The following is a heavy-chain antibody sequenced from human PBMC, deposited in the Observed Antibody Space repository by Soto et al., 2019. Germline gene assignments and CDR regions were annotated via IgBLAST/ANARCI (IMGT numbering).Heavy chain of an antibody. CDR2: LTRGGTS. V-gene: IGHV3-23*01. D-gene: IGHD1-1*01. Sequence: GGSLRLSCAASGFTLSDYSMSWVRQTPERGLEWVSTLTRGGTSYYADSVQGRFTVSRDNSKNTVSLQMHSLRAEDTALYYCTKRATTVPTPGNYFDSWGQGTLVTVSS. J-gene: IGHJ4*02. CDR3: TKRATTVPTPGNYFDS. CDR1: GFTLSDYS.